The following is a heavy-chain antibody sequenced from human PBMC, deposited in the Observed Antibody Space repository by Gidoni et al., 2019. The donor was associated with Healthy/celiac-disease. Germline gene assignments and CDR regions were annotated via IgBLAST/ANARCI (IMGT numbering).Heavy chain of an antibody. CDR3: SRNGHCSSTSCYVNDP. D-gene: IGHD2-2*01. Sequence: EVQLVESGGGLVQPGGSLRLSCEASGFSFRCYWMSWVRQAPGKGLEWVANINQDGSEKYYVDSVKGRFTISRDNAKNSLYLQMNSLRAEDTAVYSCSRNGHCSSTSCYVNDPWGPGTLVTVSS. CDR2: INQDGSEK. V-gene: IGHV3-7*01. J-gene: IGHJ5*02. CDR1: GFSFRCYW.